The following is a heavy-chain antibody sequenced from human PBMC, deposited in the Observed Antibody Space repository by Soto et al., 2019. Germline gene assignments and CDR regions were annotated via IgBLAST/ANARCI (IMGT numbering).Heavy chain of an antibody. Sequence: GASVKVSCEASGGTFSSYAISWVRQAPGQGLEWMGGIIPIFGTANYAQKFQGRVTITADESTSTAYMELSSLRSEDTAVYYCARASSLLRYFDWLCDYWGQGTLVTVSS. CDR3: ARASSLLRYFDWLCDY. CDR2: IIPIFGTA. CDR1: GGTFSSYA. D-gene: IGHD3-9*01. J-gene: IGHJ4*02. V-gene: IGHV1-69*13.